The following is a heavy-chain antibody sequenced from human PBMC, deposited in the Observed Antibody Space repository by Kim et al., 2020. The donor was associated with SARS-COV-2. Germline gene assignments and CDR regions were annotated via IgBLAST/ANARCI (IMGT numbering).Heavy chain of an antibody. Sequence: TNCTPSLKSRVTISVDTSKNQFSLKLSSVTAADTAVYYCARSGSSSPFDYWGQGTLVTVSS. J-gene: IGHJ4*02. D-gene: IGHD6-6*01. CDR3: ARSGSSSPFDY. V-gene: IGHV4-34*01. CDR2: T.